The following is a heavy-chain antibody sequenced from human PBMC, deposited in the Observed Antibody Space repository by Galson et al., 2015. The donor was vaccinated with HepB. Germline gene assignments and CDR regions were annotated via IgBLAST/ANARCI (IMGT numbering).Heavy chain of an antibody. D-gene: IGHD1-26*01. CDR1: GGTFSTRT. CDR2: VIPIFDKS. J-gene: IGHJ4*02. CDR3: TRDGEGSGRYFDY. Sequence: SVKVSCKASGGTFSTRTISWVRQAPGQGLEWMGGVIPIFDKSNYAQKFQGRVTISADESTSTAYMELSSLTSDDTALYYCTRDGEGSGRYFDYWGQGTLVTVSS. V-gene: IGHV1-69*13.